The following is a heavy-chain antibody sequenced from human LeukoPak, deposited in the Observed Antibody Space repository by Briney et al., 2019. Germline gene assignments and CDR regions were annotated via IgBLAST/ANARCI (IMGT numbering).Heavy chain of an antibody. CDR1: GGSISSFY. CDR2: IYTSGTT. J-gene: IGHJ4*02. D-gene: IGHD6-13*01. V-gene: IGHV4-4*07. Sequence: SETLSLTCTVSGGSISSFYWSWIRQPAGKGLEWIGRIYTSGTTNYNPSLKSRVTMSVDTSKIQFSLKLSSVTAADTAVYYCARLRAAAGPYYFDYWGQGTLATVSS. CDR3: ARLRAAAGPYYFDY.